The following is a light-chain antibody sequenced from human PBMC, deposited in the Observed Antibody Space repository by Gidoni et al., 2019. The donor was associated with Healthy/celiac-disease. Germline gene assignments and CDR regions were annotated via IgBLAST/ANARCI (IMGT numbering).Light chain of an antibody. Sequence: DIQMTQSPSTLSASVGDRVTIPCRASQTISSWLAWYQQKPGKAPKFLIYDASSLESGVPSRFSGSGSGTEFTLTISSLQPDDFATYYCQQYNSYPWTFXQXTKVEIK. CDR3: QQYNSYPWT. J-gene: IGKJ1*01. V-gene: IGKV1-5*01. CDR2: DAS. CDR1: QTISSW.